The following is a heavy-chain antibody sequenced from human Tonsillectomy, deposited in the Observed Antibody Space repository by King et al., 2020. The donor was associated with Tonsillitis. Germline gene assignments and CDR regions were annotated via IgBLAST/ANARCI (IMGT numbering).Heavy chain of an antibody. Sequence: VQLVESGGGLVQPGRSLRLSCAASGFTFDDYAMHWVRQAPGKGLEWVSGISWNSGGIGYADSVKGRFTISRDNAKNSLYLQMTTLRAEDTALYYCAKDRGGGSGITTGTYYLDSWGQGTLVTVSS. CDR1: GFTFDDYA. CDR3: AKDRGGGSGITTGTYYLDS. CDR2: ISWNSGGI. D-gene: IGHD3-10*01. V-gene: IGHV3-9*01. J-gene: IGHJ4*02.